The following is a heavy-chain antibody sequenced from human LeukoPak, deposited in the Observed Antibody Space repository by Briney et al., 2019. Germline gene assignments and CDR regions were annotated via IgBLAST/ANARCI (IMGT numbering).Heavy chain of an antibody. Sequence: PSETLSLTCTVSGGSISSGGYYWSWIRQHPGKGLEWIGYIYYNGSTYYNPSLKSRITISIDTSKNHFSLKLSSVTAADTAVYYCARSWFGVSIPFDYWGQGTLVTVSS. D-gene: IGHD3-10*01. V-gene: IGHV4-31*03. CDR2: IYYNGST. CDR1: GGSISSGGYY. CDR3: ARSWFGVSIPFDY. J-gene: IGHJ4*02.